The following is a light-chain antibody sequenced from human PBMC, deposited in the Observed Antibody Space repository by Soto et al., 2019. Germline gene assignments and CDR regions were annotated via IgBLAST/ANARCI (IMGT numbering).Light chain of an antibody. Sequence: ENVMRQSPATLSVPRGERATLSCRASQSVSSSYLAWYQQKPGQAPRLLIYGASSRATATPDRFSVSGSGTVFTINLAGLEPADAGMYDGQQYSGSPITSGQGTRLEIK. V-gene: IGKV3-20*01. CDR3: QQYSGSPIT. CDR1: QSVSSSY. CDR2: GAS. J-gene: IGKJ5*01.